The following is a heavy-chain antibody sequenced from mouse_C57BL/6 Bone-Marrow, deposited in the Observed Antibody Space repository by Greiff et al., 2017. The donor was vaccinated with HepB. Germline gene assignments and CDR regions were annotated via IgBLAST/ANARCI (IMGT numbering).Heavy chain of an antibody. CDR1: GYTFTDHT. J-gene: IGHJ4*01. CDR3: ARTRGSSPSYAMDY. V-gene: IGHV1-78*01. CDR2: IYPRDGST. D-gene: IGHD1-1*01. Sequence: LVESDAELVKPGASVKISCKVSGYTFTDHTIHWMKQRPEQGLEWIGYIYPRDGSTKYNEKFKGKATLTADKSSSTAYMQLNSLTSEDSAVYFCARTRGSSPSYAMDYWGQGTSVTVSS.